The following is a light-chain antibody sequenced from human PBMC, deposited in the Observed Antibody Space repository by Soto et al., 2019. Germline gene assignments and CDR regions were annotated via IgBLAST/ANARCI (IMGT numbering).Light chain of an antibody. CDR1: SSDIGGYNY. CDR3: SSYAGSNNYV. J-gene: IGLJ1*01. CDR2: EVS. Sequence: QSVLTQPPSASGSPGQSVTISCTGTSSDIGGYNYVSWYQQHPGKAPKLMIYEVSKRPSGVPDRFSGSKSGNTASLTVSGLKAEDEAVYYCSSYAGSNNYVFGSGPKLTVL. V-gene: IGLV2-8*01.